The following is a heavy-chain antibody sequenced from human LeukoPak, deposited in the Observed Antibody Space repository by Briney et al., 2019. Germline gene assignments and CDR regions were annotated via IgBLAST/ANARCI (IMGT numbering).Heavy chain of an antibody. Sequence: SETLSLTCTVSGGSVTSSSYYWGWVRQPPGKGLEWVGDISYIKSTYYNPSLESRVTISVDTSKNQFPPRLSSVTAADTAVYYCARLVKNGYNYADYWGQGTLVTVSS. CDR2: ISYIKST. CDR3: ARLVKNGYNYADY. CDR1: GGSVTSSSYY. J-gene: IGHJ4*02. D-gene: IGHD5-24*01. V-gene: IGHV4-39*01.